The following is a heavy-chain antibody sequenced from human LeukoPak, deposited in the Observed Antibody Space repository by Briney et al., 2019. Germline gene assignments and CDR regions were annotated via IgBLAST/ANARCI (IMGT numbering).Heavy chain of an antibody. J-gene: IGHJ4*02. D-gene: IGHD6-6*01. CDR1: GLSFSFYA. Sequence: GGSLRLSCAASGLSFSFYAMSWVRQAPGKGLEWVSVISGSGDNTYYADSVKSRFTISRDNSKNMLYLQMNSLRAEDTAVYYCAKWKYSNSGIDDYRGQGTLVTVSS. CDR2: ISGSGDNT. CDR3: AKWKYSNSGIDDY. V-gene: IGHV3-23*01.